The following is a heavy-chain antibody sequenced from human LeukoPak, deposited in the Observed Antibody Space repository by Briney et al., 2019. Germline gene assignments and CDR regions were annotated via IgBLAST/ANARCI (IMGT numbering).Heavy chain of an antibody. D-gene: IGHD3/OR15-3a*01. J-gene: IGHJ2*01. V-gene: IGHV3-7*01. CDR3: AKLIRDVTIYDF. CDR1: GLTFSRFW. CDR2: INQDESRK. Sequence: GGSLRLSCAASGLTFSRFWMSWVRQAPGKGLEWVASINQDESRKHYSDSVRGRFTISRDNTRNSLFLHMDSLSVDDTAIYYCAKLIRDVTIYDFWGRGALVTVSS.